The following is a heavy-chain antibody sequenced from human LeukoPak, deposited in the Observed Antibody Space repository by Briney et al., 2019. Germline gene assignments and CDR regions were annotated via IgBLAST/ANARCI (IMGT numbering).Heavy chain of an antibody. CDR1: GFTFSSYW. CDR2: VNFGGHMT. CDR3: AKKASRVPGHDVFDV. V-gene: IGHV3-23*01. Sequence: GGSLRLSCAASGFTFSSYWMSWVRQAPGRGPEWVSGVNFGGHMTDYTASVRGRFTISRDNSKNMVYLQMNSLRAEDTAIYFCAKKASRVPGHDVFDVWGQGTVVTVSS. J-gene: IGHJ3*01. D-gene: IGHD4/OR15-4a*01.